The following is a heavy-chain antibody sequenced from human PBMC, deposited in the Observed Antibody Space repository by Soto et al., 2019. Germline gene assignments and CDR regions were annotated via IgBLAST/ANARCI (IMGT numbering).Heavy chain of an antibody. CDR2: ISYDGSNK. V-gene: IGHV3-30-3*01. CDR3: ARDSRIAVAGGWFDP. CDR1: GFTFSSYA. Sequence: QVQLVESGGGVVQPGRSLRLSCAASGFTFSSYAMHWVRQAPGKGLEWVAVISYDGSNKYYADSVKGRFTISRDNSKNPLYLQMNSLRAEDTAVYYCARDSRIAVAGGWFDPWGQGTLVTVSS. J-gene: IGHJ5*02. D-gene: IGHD6-19*01.